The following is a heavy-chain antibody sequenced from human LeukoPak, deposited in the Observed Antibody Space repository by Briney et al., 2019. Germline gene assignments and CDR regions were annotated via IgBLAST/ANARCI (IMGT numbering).Heavy chain of an antibody. J-gene: IGHJ4*01. CDR2: TKGNGGST. CDR3: AKGSYYYDTSGYFDS. CDR1: GFTFTDYA. Sequence: GGSLRLSCAASGFTFTDYAMNWVRQAPGKGLEWVASTKGNGGSTNYTDSVKDRFTISRDNSKNTVYLQMHSLRADDTAVYYCAKGSYYYDTSGYFDSWGHGALVTVSS. V-gene: IGHV3-23*01. D-gene: IGHD3-22*01.